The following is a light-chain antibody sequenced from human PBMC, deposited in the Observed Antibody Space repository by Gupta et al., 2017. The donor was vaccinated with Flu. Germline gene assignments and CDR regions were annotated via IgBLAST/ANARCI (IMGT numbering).Light chain of an antibody. Sequence: PYTLSASVRDRITITCRASQSISSWLAWYQQKPGKAPKLLIYKASSLESGVPSRFSGSGSGTEFTLTINSLQPDDFATYYCQQYESFPYSFGQGTKLEIK. CDR3: QQYESFPYS. CDR2: KAS. J-gene: IGKJ2*01. V-gene: IGKV1-5*03. CDR1: QSISSW.